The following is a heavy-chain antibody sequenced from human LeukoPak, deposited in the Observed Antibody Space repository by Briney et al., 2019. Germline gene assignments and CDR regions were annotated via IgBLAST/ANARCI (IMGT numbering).Heavy chain of an antibody. V-gene: IGHV3-66*01. Sequence: GGSLRLSCAASGFTVSSTYMSWVRQAPGKGLEWVSLIYTGGNTYYADSVKGRFTLSRDNSKNTVYLLMNSLRVEDTAMYYCASISALLFYFDSWGQGTLVTVSS. J-gene: IGHJ4*02. CDR2: IYTGGNT. CDR1: GFTVSSTY. CDR3: ASISALLFYFDS.